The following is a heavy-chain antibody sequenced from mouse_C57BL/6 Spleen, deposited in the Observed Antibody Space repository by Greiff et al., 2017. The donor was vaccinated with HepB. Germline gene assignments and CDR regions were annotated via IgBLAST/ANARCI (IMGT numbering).Heavy chain of an antibody. CDR2: IGPSDSYT. J-gene: IGHJ2*01. D-gene: IGHD1-1*01. CDR1: GYTFTSYW. Sequence: QVQLQQPGAELVMPGASVKLSCKASGYTFTSYWMHWVKQRPGQGLEWIGEIGPSDSYTNYNQKFKGKSTLTVDKSSSTAYMQLSSLTSEDSAVYYGAGSEYYYGSSPYYFDYWGQGTTLTVSS. V-gene: IGHV1-69*01. CDR3: AGSEYYYGSSPYYFDY.